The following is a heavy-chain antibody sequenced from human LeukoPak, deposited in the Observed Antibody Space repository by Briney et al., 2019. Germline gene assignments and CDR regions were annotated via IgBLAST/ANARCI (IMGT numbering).Heavy chain of an antibody. D-gene: IGHD3-9*01. J-gene: IGHJ5*02. CDR1: GGSISSYY. Sequence: SETLSLTCTVSGGSISSYYWSWIRQPPGKGLEWIGYIFYSGSTNYNPSLKSRVTISVDTSKNQFSLKLSSVTAADTAVYYCARDGSTHYDILTGYYKGWFDPWGQGTLVTVSS. CDR3: ARDGSTHYDILTGYYKGWFDP. CDR2: IFYSGST. V-gene: IGHV4-59*12.